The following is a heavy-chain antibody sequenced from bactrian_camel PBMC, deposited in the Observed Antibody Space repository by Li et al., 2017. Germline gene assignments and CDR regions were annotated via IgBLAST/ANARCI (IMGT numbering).Heavy chain of an antibody. V-gene: IGHV3S40*01. CDR3: AAPGYASDYCW. Sequence: VQLVESGGGSVQAGGSLKLSCAASAYIFSSCGMSWYRQAPGKALEWVSTISKGSHNIYYTGSVRGRFTISRDNAKNTLYLQLNSLKTEDTAVYYCAAPGYASDYCWGAQGTQVTVS. J-gene: IGHJ4*01. D-gene: IGHD4*01. CDR1: AYIFSSCG. CDR2: ISKGSHNI.